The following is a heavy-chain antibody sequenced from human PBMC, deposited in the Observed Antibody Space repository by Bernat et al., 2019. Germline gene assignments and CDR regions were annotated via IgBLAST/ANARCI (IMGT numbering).Heavy chain of an antibody. V-gene: IGHV4-4*02. D-gene: IGHD6-19*01. CDR3: ARTGYSSGFYTDY. J-gene: IGHJ4*02. CDR2: IYHSGST. CDR1: GGPIGGSNW. Sequence: QWQLQESAPGLVNPSGTLPFTCAVSGGPIGGSNWWSWARPPPGKGLEWMGEIYHSGSTNYNPSLKSRVTISVDKSKNQFSLRLSSVTAADTAVYYCARTGYSSGFYTDYWGQGTLVTVSS.